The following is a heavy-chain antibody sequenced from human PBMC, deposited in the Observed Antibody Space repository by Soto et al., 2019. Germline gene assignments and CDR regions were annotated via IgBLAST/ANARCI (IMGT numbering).Heavy chain of an antibody. CDR1: GGTSSSYA. J-gene: IGHJ5*02. D-gene: IGHD2-15*01. CDR2: IIPIFGTA. Sequence: GASVQVSCKASGGTSSSYAISWVRQAPGQGLEWMGGIIPIFGTANYAQKFQGRVTITADESTSTAYMGLSSLRSEDTAVYYCARGSVVVVGRNWFDPWGKGTLVTVS. V-gene: IGHV1-69*13. CDR3: ARGSVVVVGRNWFDP.